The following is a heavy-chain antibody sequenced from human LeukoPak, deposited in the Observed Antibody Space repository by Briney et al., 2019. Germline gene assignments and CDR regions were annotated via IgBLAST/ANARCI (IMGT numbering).Heavy chain of an antibody. J-gene: IGHJ4*02. D-gene: IGHD1-26*01. CDR2: INHSGST. CDR1: GGSFSVYY. Sequence: SETLSLTCAVYGGSFSVYYWSWIRQPPGKGLEWIGEINHSGSTNYNPSLKSRVTISVDTSKNQFSLKLSSVTAADTAVYYCATTNRIVGATYYFDYWGQGTRVTVSS. CDR3: ATTNRIVGATYYFDY. V-gene: IGHV4-34*01.